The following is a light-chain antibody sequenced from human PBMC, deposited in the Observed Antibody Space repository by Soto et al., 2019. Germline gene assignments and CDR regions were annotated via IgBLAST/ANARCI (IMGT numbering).Light chain of an antibody. V-gene: IGLV1-51*01. J-gene: IGLJ3*02. CDR2: DNY. CDR1: TSNIGDNY. Sequence: SVLTQPPSVSAAPGQKVTISCSGTTSNIGDNYVSWYRQLPGTAPKLLIYDNYKRPSGIPDRFSGSKSGTSTTLGITGLQTGDEADYYCGTWDTTLSAWVFGGGTKVTVL. CDR3: GTWDTTLSAWV.